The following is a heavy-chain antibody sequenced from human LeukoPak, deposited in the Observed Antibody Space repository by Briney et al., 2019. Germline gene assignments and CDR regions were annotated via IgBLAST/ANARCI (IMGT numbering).Heavy chain of an antibody. CDR3: AKDFYDSSGYYYGVCDY. J-gene: IGHJ4*02. CDR2: ISGSGGST. V-gene: IGHV3-23*01. Sequence: GGSLRLSCAASGFTFSSYAMSWVRQAPGKGLEWVSAISGSGGSTYYADSVKGRFTISRDNSKNTLYLQINSLRAEDTAVYYCAKDFYDSSGYYYGVCDYWGQGTLVTVSS. D-gene: IGHD3-22*01. CDR1: GFTFSSYA.